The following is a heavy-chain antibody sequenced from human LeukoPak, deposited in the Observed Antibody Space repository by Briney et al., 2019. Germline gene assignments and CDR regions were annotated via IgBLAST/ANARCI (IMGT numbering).Heavy chain of an antibody. CDR3: ASPSSL. J-gene: IGHJ4*02. CDR1: GGSISNSSYY. D-gene: IGHD5/OR15-5a*01. CDR2: IYCSGST. Sequence: SETLSLTRTVSGGSISNSSYYWGRIRQPPGKGLEWIVSIYCSGSTYYNPSRNSRVTITVNTTRNQFPLKLIPVTAADTAVYYCASPSSLWGQGTLVTVSS. V-gene: IGHV4-39*01.